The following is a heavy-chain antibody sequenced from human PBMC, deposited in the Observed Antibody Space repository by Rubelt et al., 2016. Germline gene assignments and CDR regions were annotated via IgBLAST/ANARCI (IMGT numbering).Heavy chain of an antibody. J-gene: IGHJ1*01. CDR2: MNPNSGNT. CDR3: ARVFIAAAQFQH. V-gene: IGHV1-8*02. Sequence: QVQLVQSGAEVKKPGASVKVSCKASGYTFTGYYMHWVRQAPGQGLEWMGWMNPNSGNTGYAQKFQGRVTMTRNTSISTAYMELSSLRSEDTAVYYCARVFIAAAQFQHWGQGTLVTVSS. D-gene: IGHD6-13*01. CDR1: GYTFTGYY.